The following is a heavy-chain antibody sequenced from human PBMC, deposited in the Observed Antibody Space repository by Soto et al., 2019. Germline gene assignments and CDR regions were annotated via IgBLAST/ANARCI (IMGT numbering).Heavy chain of an antibody. CDR3: ARQGVGSY. CDR1: GYSFSTYW. V-gene: IGHV5-51*01. CDR2: IFPADSET. Sequence: GESLKISCQASGYSFSTYWVAWVRQMPGKGLEWMGSIFPADSETTYSPSFQGQVTISADRPMSTAYLQWDNLKASDTAMYYCARQGVGSYWGQGTQVTVSS. J-gene: IGHJ4*02.